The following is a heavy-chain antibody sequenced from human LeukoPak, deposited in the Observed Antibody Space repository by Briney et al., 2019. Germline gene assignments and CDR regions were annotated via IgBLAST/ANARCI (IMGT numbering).Heavy chain of an antibody. J-gene: IGHJ6*03. D-gene: IGHD1-1*01. CDR2: ITADGGST. Sequence: GGSLRLSCAASGFTFSNAWMSWVRQAPGKGLEWVSAITADGGSTHYTMSVKGRFVISRDTPKNTLYLQMNNLRAEDTAVYFCARVWIRDYMDVWGEGTTVTVSS. CDR1: GFTFSNAW. V-gene: IGHV3-23*01. CDR3: ARVWIRDYMDV.